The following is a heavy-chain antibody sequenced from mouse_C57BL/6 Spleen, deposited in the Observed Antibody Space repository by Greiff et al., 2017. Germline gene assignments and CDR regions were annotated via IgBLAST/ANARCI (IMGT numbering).Heavy chain of an antibody. CDR2: IHPNRGST. J-gene: IGHJ4*01. CDR1: GYTFTSYW. Sequence: QVQLQQPGAELVKPGASVKLSCTASGYTFTSYWMHWVKQRPGQGLEWIGMIHPNRGSTNYNEKFKSKATLTVDKSSSTTYMQLSSLTSEDSAVYYCARSGPESYYGSSDYAKGCWGQGTSVTASS. D-gene: IGHD1-1*01. CDR3: ARSGPESYYGSSDYAKGC. V-gene: IGHV1-64*01.